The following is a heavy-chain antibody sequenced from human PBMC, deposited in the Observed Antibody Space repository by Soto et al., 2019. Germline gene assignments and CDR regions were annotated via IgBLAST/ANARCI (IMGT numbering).Heavy chain of an antibody. V-gene: IGHV4-59*01. J-gene: IGHJ5*02. CDR3: ASVEVLAAAFTYNWFDP. CDR1: GGSISSYY. Sequence: SETLSLTCTVSGGSISSYYWSWIRQPPGKGLEWIGYIYYSGSTNYNPSLKSRVTISVDTSKNQFSLKLSSVTAADTAVYYCASVEVLAAAFTYNWFDPWGQGTLVTVSS. CDR2: IYYSGST. D-gene: IGHD6-13*01.